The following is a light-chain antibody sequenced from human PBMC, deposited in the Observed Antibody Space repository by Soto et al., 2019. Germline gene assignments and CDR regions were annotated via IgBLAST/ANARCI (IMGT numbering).Light chain of an antibody. V-gene: IGLV2-8*01. CDR2: EVN. CDR1: SSDVGGYKY. CDR3: SSYAGRNIVL. Sequence: QSALTQPPSASGSPGQSVTIACTGTSSDVGGYKYVSWYQRHPGKAPKLMIYEVNKRPSGVPDRFSGSKSGHTASLTVSGLQADDEADYFCSSYAGRNIVLFGGGTKLTVL. J-gene: IGLJ2*01.